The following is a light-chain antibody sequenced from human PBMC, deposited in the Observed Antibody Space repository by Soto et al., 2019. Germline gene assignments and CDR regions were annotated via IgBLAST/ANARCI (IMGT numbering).Light chain of an antibody. Sequence: ETVLTQSPATLSLSPGERATLSCRASESVSGYLDWFHQKPGQAPRLVLLRIFTRAIGVPARFSGSGSETEFTLTISGLQSEDSGVYYCLQHYSWPWTFGQGTKVDIK. CDR3: LQHYSWPWT. J-gene: IGKJ1*01. V-gene: IGKV3-15*01. CDR1: ESVSGY. CDR2: RIF.